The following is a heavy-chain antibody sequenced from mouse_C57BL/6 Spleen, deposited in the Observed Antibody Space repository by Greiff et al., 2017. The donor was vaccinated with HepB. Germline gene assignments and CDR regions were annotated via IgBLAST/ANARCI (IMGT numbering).Heavy chain of an antibody. Sequence: VQLQQPGAELVKPGASVKMSCKASGYTFTSYWITWVKQRPGQGLEWIGDIYPGSGSTNYNEKFKSKATLTVDTSSSTAYMQLSSLTPEDSAVYYCASGSYGYFDVWGTGTTVTVSS. CDR2: IYPGSGST. D-gene: IGHD1-1*01. J-gene: IGHJ1*03. CDR3: ASGSYGYFDV. CDR1: GYTFTSYW. V-gene: IGHV1-55*01.